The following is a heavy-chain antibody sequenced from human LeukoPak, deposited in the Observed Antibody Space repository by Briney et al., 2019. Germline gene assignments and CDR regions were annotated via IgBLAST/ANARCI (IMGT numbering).Heavy chain of an antibody. D-gene: IGHD3-9*01. Sequence: PSETLSLTCTVSGGSISSYYWSWIRQPPRKGLEWIGYISYSGSTNYNPSLKSRVTISIDTSKNQFSLKLRSVTAADTAIYYCARQGYDILTGYIDAFDIWGQGTMVTVSS. CDR3: ARQGYDILTGYIDAFDI. J-gene: IGHJ3*02. CDR1: GGSISSYY. V-gene: IGHV4-59*08. CDR2: ISYSGST.